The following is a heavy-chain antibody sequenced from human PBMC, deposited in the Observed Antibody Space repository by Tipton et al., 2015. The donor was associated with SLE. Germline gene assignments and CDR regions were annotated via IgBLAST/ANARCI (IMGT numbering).Heavy chain of an antibody. V-gene: IGHV3-30*18. D-gene: IGHD3-10*01. Sequence: SLRLSCAASGFTVSSNYMSWVRQAPGKGLEWVAVISYDGSNKYYADSVKGRFTISRDNSKNTLYLQMNSLRAEDTAVYYCAKDQSRDGSGSYYYFDYWGQGTLVTVSS. J-gene: IGHJ4*02. CDR1: GFTVSSNY. CDR3: AKDQSRDGSGSYYYFDY. CDR2: ISYDGSNK.